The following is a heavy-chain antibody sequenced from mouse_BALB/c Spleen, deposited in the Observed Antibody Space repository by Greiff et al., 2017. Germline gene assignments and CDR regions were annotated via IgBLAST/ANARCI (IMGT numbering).Heavy chain of an antibody. Sequence: VQLQQSGAELMKPGASVKISCKATGYTFSSYWIEWVKQRPGHGLEWIGEILPGSGSTNYNEKFKGKATFTADTSSNTAYMQLSSLTSEDSAVYYCARRAYGKKGAWFAYWGQGTLVTVSA. J-gene: IGHJ3*01. D-gene: IGHD2-1*01. V-gene: IGHV1-9*01. CDR2: ILPGSGST. CDR1: GYTFSSYW. CDR3: ARRAYGKKGAWFAY.